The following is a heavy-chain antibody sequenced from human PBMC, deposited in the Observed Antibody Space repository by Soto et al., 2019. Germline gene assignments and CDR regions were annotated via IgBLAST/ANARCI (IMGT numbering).Heavy chain of an antibody. J-gene: IGHJ4*02. D-gene: IGHD3-22*01. CDR2: IYYSGST. Sequence: QLQLQESGPGLVKPSETLSLTCTVSGGSITSSSYYWGWIRQPPGKGLEWIGNIYYSGSTYYNTSLKSRVTISVDTSKNQFSLKLSSVTAADTAVYYCMLGSGWKDFDYWGQGNLVTVSS. CDR1: GGSITSSSYY. CDR3: MLGSGWKDFDY. V-gene: IGHV4-39*01.